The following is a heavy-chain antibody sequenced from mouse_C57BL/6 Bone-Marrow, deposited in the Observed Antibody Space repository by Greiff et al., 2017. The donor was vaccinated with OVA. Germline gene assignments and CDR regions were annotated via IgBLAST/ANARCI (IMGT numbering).Heavy chain of an antibody. V-gene: IGHV5-4*03. Sequence: EVKVVESGGGLVKPGGSLKLSCAASGFTFSSYAMSWVRQTPEKRLEWVATISDGGSYTYYPDNVKGRFTISRDNAKNNLYLQMSHLKSEDTAMYYCAVYEGFAYWGQGTLVTVSA. CDR3: AVYEGFAY. CDR2: ISDGGSYT. CDR1: GFTFSSYA. D-gene: IGHD2-10*02. J-gene: IGHJ3*01.